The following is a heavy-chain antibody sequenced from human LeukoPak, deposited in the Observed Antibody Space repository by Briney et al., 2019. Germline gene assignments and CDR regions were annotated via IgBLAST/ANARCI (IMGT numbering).Heavy chain of an antibody. CDR3: ARDRRYCSSTSCYRNNNFDY. CDR2: IKQGGSEK. J-gene: IGHJ4*02. CDR1: GFTFSSYW. D-gene: IGHD2-2*01. V-gene: IGHV3-7*01. Sequence: AGSLRLSCAASGFTFSSYWMSWVRQAPGKGLEWVANIKQGGSEKYYVDSVKGRFTISRDNAKNSLYLQMNSLRAEDTAVYYCARDRRYCSSTSCYRNNNFDYWGQGTLVTVSS.